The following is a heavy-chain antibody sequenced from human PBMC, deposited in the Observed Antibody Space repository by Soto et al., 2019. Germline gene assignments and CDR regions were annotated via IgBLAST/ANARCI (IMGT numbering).Heavy chain of an antibody. CDR2: ISSSSSYI. CDR3: AGIVRATDAFDI. J-gene: IGHJ3*02. CDR1: GFTFSDSY. D-gene: IGHD1-26*01. Sequence: PGGSLRLSCAASGFTFSDSYISWIRQAPGKGLEWVSHISSSSSYINYADSVKGRFTISRDNAKNSLYLQMNSLRVEDTAIYYCAGIVRATDAFDIWGQGTMVTVSS. V-gene: IGHV3-11*06.